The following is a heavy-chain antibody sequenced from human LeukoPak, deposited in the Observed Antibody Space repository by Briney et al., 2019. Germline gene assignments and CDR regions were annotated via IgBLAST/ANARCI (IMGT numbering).Heavy chain of an antibody. Sequence: GGSLRLSCAASGFTFSSYGMHWVRQAPGKGLEWVAVISYDGSNKYYADSVKGRFTISRDNSKNTLYLQMNSLRAEDTAVYYCAKGPYYYDSSGYYFDYWGQEPWSPSPQ. V-gene: IGHV3-30*18. J-gene: IGHJ4*01. CDR3: AKGPYYYDSSGYYFDY. CDR2: ISYDGSNK. D-gene: IGHD3-22*01. CDR1: GFTFSSYG.